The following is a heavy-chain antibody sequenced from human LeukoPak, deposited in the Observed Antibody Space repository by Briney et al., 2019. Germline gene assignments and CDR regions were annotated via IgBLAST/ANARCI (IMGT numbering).Heavy chain of an antibody. CDR3: ARCEGLRYFDWLFMDYYYYYGMDV. D-gene: IGHD3-9*01. J-gene: IGHJ6*02. Sequence: ASVKVSCKASGYTFTSYDINWVRQATGQGLEWMGWMNPNSGNTGYAQKFQGRVTMTRNTSISTAYMELSSLRPEDTAVYYCARCEGLRYFDWLFMDYYYYYGMDVWGQGTTVTVSS. V-gene: IGHV1-8*01. CDR1: GYTFTSYD. CDR2: MNPNSGNT.